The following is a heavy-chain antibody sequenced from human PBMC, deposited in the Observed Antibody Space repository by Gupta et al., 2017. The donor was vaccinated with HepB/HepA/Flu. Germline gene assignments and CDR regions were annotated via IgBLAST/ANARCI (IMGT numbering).Heavy chain of an antibody. V-gene: IGHV3-33*01. D-gene: IGHD2-8*01. J-gene: IGHJ4*02. CDR3: ARDRGYCTNDVCNPTLDY. CDR2: IWYDGSNK. CDR1: GFTFSSSG. Sequence: QVQLVESGGGVVQPGRSLRLSCSASGFTFSSSGMHWVRQAPGKGLEWVAFIWYDGSNKYYADSVKGRFTISRDNSKNTLYLQMNSLRAEDTAGYYCARDRGYCTNDVCNPTLDYWGQGTLVTVSA.